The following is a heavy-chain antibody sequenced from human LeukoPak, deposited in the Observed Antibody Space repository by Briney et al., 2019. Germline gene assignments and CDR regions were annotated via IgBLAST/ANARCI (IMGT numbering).Heavy chain of an antibody. J-gene: IGHJ4*02. Sequence: PSETLSLTCAVYGGSFSSYYWSWIRQPPGKGLEWIGEINHSGSTNYNPSLKSRVTISVDTSKNQFSLKLSSVTAADTAVYYRARDYQGGYGDKTVDYWGQGTLVTVSS. V-gene: IGHV4-34*01. D-gene: IGHD5-18*01. CDR1: GGSFSSYY. CDR2: INHSGST. CDR3: ARDYQGGYGDKTVDY.